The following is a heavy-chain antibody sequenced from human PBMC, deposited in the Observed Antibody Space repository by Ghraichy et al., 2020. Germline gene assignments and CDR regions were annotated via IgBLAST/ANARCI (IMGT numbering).Heavy chain of an antibody. CDR2: IRSKTYGGTT. CDR1: GFTFGDYA. Sequence: GGSLRLSCTASGFTFGDYAVSWFRQAPGKGLEWVSFIRSKTYGGTTEYAASVKGRFTISRDDSKSIGYLQMDSLKTEDTAVYYCSRYSGRMTDFWGQGTLVPVSP. CDR3: SRYSGRMTDF. D-gene: IGHD1-26*01. J-gene: IGHJ4*02. V-gene: IGHV3-49*03.